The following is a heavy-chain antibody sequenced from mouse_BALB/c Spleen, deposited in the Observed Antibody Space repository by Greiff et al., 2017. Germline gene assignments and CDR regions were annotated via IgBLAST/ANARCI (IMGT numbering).Heavy chain of an antibody. J-gene: IGHJ1*01. CDR1: GFTFSSYG. CDR2: ISSGGSYT. V-gene: IGHV5-6*02. CDR3: ARQGITTVVADWYFDV. D-gene: IGHD1-1*01. Sequence: EVKVEESGGDLVKPGGSLKLSCAASGFTFSSYGMSWVRQTPDKRLEWVATISSGGSYTYYPDSVKGRFTISRDNAKNTLYLQMSSLKSEDTAMYYCARQGITTVVADWYFDVWGAGTTVTVSS.